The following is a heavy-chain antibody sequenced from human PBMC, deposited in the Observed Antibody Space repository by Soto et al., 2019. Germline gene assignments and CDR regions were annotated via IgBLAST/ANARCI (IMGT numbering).Heavy chain of an antibody. CDR3: ARTHYSDRSGTDY. V-gene: IGHV4-30-4*01. CDR2: IYYSGST. J-gene: IGHJ4*02. Sequence: IWIRQPPGKGLEWIGYIYYSGSTYYNPSLKSRVTISLDTSKNQFSLNLSSVTAADTAVYYCARTHYSDRSGTDYWGQGTLVTVSS. D-gene: IGHD3-22*01.